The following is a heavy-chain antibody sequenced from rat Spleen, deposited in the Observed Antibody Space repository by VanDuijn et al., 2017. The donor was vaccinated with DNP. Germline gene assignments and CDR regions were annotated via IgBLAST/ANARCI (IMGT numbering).Heavy chain of an antibody. CDR3: ARWTRYFDY. Sequence: EVQLQESGPGLVKPSQSLSLTCSVTGYSITSHYWGWIRNFPGNKMEYIGHISYSGRTDYNPSRKSRISITRDTSRNHFFLHLISVTTEDTATYYCARWTRYFDYWGQGVMVTVSS. CDR2: ISYSGRT. V-gene: IGHV3-1*01. CDR1: GYSITSHY. D-gene: IGHD1-7*01. J-gene: IGHJ2*01.